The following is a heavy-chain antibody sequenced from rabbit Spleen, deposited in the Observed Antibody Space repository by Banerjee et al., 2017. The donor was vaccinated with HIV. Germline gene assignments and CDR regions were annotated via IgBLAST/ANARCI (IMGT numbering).Heavy chain of an antibody. D-gene: IGHD1-1*01. V-gene: IGHV1S45*01. Sequence: EQLEESGGGLVKPEGSLTLTCKASGVSFSDKDVMCWVRQAPGKGLEWIACINIVTGKTVYASWAKGRYIMSITSSTTLTLQMTSLTAADTATYFCARELVAVIGWNFNLWGPGTLVTVS. J-gene: IGHJ4*01. CDR1: GVSFSDKDV. CDR2: INIVTGKT. CDR3: ARELVAVIGWNFNL.